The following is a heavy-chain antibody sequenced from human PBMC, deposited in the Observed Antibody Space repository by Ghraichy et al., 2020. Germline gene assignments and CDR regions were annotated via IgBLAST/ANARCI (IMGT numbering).Heavy chain of an antibody. V-gene: IGHV3-23*01. D-gene: IGHD2-2*01. CDR2: ISGSGGST. J-gene: IGHJ4*02. CDR3: ANSPAPAAPIDY. CDR1: GFTFSSYA. Sequence: GESLNISCAASGFTFSSYAMSWVRQAPGKGLEWVSAISGSGGSTYYADSVKGRFTISRDNSKNTLYLQMNSLRAEDTAVYYCANSPAPAAPIDYWGQGTLVTVSS.